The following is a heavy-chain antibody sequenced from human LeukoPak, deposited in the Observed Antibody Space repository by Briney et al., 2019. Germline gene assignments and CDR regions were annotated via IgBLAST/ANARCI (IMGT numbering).Heavy chain of an antibody. CDR2: FDPEDGET. Sequence: ASVKVSCKVSGYTLTELSMHWVRQAPGKGLEWMGGFDPEDGETIYAQKFQGRVTVTEDTSTDTAYMELSSLRSEDTAVYYCATSPGGPNHDAFDIWGQGTMVTVSS. CDR1: GYTLTELS. V-gene: IGHV1-24*01. CDR3: ATSPGGPNHDAFDI. J-gene: IGHJ3*02. D-gene: IGHD3-16*01.